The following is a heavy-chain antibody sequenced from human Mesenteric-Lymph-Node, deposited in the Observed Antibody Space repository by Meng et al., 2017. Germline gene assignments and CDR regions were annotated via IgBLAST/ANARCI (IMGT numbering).Heavy chain of an antibody. D-gene: IGHD4-17*01. CDR1: GFTFSSYA. V-gene: IGHV3-48*03. J-gene: IGHJ3*02. Sequence: GESLKISCAASGFTFSSYATNWVRQAPGKGLEWFSYISESGSSTYYADSVKGRFTISRDNAQNSLYLQMNSLRAEDTAVYYCARDYGDYVGYDAFDIWGQGTMVTVSS. CDR2: ISESGSST. CDR3: ARDYGDYVGYDAFDI.